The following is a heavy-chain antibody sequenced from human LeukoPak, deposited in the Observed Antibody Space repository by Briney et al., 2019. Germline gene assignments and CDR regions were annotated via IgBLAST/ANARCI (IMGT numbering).Heavy chain of an antibody. CDR2: IRYDGSNK. V-gene: IGHV3-30*02. J-gene: IGHJ4*02. Sequence: GGSLRLSCAASGFTFSSYGMHWVRQAPGKGLEWVAFIRYDGSNKYYADSVKGRFTISRDKSKNTLYLQMNSLRAEDTAVYYCAKDYGSGSYAFDYWGQGTLVTVSS. CDR1: GFTFSSYG. D-gene: IGHD3-10*01. CDR3: AKDYGSGSYAFDY.